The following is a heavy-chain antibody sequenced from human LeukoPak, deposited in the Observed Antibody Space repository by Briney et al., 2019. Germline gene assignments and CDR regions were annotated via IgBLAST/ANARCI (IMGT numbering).Heavy chain of an antibody. CDR3: ARGGGDGYNFDY. CDR2: ISYDGSSE. V-gene: IGHV3-30*03. Sequence: PGGSLRLSCAASGFTFSNFGMHWVRQAPGKGLEWVTRISYDGSSEYYADSVKGRLTISRDNSKNTLYLQMNSLRGEDTAVYYCARGGGDGYNFDYWGQGTLVTVSS. CDR1: GFTFSNFG. J-gene: IGHJ4*02. D-gene: IGHD5-24*01.